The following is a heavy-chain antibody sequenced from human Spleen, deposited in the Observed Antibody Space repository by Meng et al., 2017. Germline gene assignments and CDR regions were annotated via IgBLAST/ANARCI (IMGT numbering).Heavy chain of an antibody. J-gene: IGHJ2*01. D-gene: IGHD7-27*01. CDR1: GGSFSDYY. Sequence: SETLSLTCVVSGGSFSDYYWSWIRQPPGKGLEWIGEINHSGSTNYNPSLKSRVTISVDTSKNQFSLKLSSVTAADTAVYYCARTGWGRFYGRYFDLWGRGTLVTVSS. CDR2: INHSGST. V-gene: IGHV4-34*01. CDR3: ARTGWGRFYGRYFDL.